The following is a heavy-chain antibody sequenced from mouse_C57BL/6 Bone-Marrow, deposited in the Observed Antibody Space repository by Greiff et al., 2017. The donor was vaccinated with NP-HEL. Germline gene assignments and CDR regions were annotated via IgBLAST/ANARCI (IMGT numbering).Heavy chain of an antibody. V-gene: IGHV1-12*01. J-gene: IGHJ1*03. CDR2: IYPGNGDT. CDR3: ARGYLSPYYYGSSYWYFDV. Sequence: LQQSGAELVRPGASVKMSCKASGYTFTSYNMHWVKQTPRQGLEWIGAIYPGNGDTSYNQKFKGKATLTVDKSSSTAYMQLSSLTSEDSAVYFCARGYLSPYYYGSSYWYFDVWGTGTTVTVSS. CDR1: GYTFTSYN. D-gene: IGHD1-1*01.